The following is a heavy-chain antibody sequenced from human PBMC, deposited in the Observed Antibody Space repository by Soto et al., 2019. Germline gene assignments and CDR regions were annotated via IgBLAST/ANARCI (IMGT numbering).Heavy chain of an antibody. CDR1: GGSISSYY. D-gene: IGHD3-22*01. Sequence: SETLSLTCTVSGGSISSYYWSWIRQPPGKGLEWIGYIYYSGSTNYNPSLKSRVTISVDTSKNQFSLKLSSVTAADTAVYYCARDRFRYYDSSGYYYSHYFDYWGQGTLVTVP. V-gene: IGHV4-59*01. J-gene: IGHJ4*02. CDR2: IYYSGST. CDR3: ARDRFRYYDSSGYYYSHYFDY.